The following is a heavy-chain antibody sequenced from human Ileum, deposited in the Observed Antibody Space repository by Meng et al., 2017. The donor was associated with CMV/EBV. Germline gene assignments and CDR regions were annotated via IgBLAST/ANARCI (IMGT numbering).Heavy chain of an antibody. J-gene: IGHJ5*02. V-gene: IGHV4-61*02. Sequence: QGQLQASGPGLVKPSQTLSLTCTVSGDFISTGSYHWSWIRQPAGKGLEWIGQIYTSGSTTYNPSLKSRVTMSVDTSKNQFSLKLTSVTAADTAVYFCARDRFDPWGQGALVTVSS. CDR1: GDFISTGSYH. CDR3: ARDRFDP. CDR2: IYTSGST.